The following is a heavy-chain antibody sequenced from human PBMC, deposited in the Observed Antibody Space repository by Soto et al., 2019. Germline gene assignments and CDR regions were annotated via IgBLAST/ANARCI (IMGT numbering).Heavy chain of an antibody. CDR2: IDPSHPHA. Sequence: PGESLNLSCQGSVYILSTYWNTWARQMPVKDLVWMGTIDPSHPHANYSLSFQGHVSISVDKCIGTAYLKWSGLKASDSAMYYCARLTQSRHGISSNCYSVARFDPWGQGPLVTLSS. CDR3: ARLTQSRHGISSNCYSVARFDP. D-gene: IGHD2-21*01. J-gene: IGHJ5*01. V-gene: IGHV5-10-1*01. CDR1: VYILSTYW.